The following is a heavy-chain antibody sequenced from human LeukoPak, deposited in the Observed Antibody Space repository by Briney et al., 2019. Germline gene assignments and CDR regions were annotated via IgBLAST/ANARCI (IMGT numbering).Heavy chain of an antibody. D-gene: IGHD5-12*01. J-gene: IGHJ4*02. CDR1: GGSSSGYY. V-gene: IGHV4-34*01. CDR2: INHSGST. CDR3: ARGTLDIVATTPLYFDY. Sequence: SETLSLTCAVYGGSSSGYYWSWIRQPPGKGLEWIGEINHSGSTNYNPSLKSRVTISVDTSKNQFSLKLSSVTAADTAVYYCARGTLDIVATTPLYFDYWGQGTLVTVSS.